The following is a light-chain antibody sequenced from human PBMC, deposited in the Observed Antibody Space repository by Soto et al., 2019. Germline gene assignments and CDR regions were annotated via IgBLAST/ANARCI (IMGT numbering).Light chain of an antibody. Sequence: DIQMTQSPSSLSASVGDRVTITCRASQGISNYLAWYQQKPGKVPKLLIYAASSLKSGVPSRFSGSGSGTDFTLTISSLQPEDVGTYYCQKYNSAPWTFGQGTKVEIK. CDR1: QGISNY. CDR2: AAS. CDR3: QKYNSAPWT. J-gene: IGKJ1*01. V-gene: IGKV1-27*01.